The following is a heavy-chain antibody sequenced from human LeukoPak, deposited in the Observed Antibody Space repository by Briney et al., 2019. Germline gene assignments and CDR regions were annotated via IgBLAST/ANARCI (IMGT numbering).Heavy chain of an antibody. V-gene: IGHV3-23*01. CDR3: AKGPEDIVVVPAAIG. CDR2: ISGSGGST. D-gene: IGHD2-2*01. J-gene: IGHJ4*02. Sequence: GGSLRLSCAASGFTFSSYAMGWVRQAPGKGLEWVSAISGSGGSTYYADSVKGRFTISRDNSKNTLYLQMNSLRAEDTAVYYCAKGPEDIVVVPAAIGWGQGTLVTVSS. CDR1: GFTFSSYA.